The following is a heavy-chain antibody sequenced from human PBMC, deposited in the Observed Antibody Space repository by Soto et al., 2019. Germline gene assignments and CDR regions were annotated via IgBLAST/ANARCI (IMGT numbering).Heavy chain of an antibody. CDR1: GFTFSSYA. V-gene: IGHV3-23*01. CDR2: ISGSGGST. Sequence: PGGSLRLSCAASGFTFSSYAMSWVRQAPGKGLEWVSAISGSGGSTYYANSVKGRFTISRDNSKNTLYLQMNSLRAEDTAVYYCAKDRDSSSWYECYFDYWGQGTLVTVSS. CDR3: AKDRDSSSWYECYFDY. D-gene: IGHD6-13*01. J-gene: IGHJ4*02.